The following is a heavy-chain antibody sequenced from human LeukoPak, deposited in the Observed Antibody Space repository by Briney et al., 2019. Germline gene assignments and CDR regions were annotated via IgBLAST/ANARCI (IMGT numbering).Heavy chain of an antibody. CDR3: ARGNPHCSSASCYNY. V-gene: IGHV1-8*01. D-gene: IGHD2-2*02. Sequence: ASLKVSCKASGDTFTSYDINWVRQAPGQGLEWMGWMNPNSGNTGYAQRFQGRVAMTRDTSISTAYMELSSLRLEDTAVYYCARGNPHCSSASCYNYWGQGTLVTVSS. CDR2: MNPNSGNT. J-gene: IGHJ4*02. CDR1: GDTFTSYD.